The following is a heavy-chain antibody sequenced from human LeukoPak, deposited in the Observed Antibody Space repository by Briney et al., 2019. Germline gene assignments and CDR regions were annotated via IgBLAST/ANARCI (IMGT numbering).Heavy chain of an antibody. J-gene: IGHJ4*02. D-gene: IGHD6-6*01. Sequence: GGCLRLSCAASGFTFSNYWMSWVRQAPGKGLEWAANIKQDGSDKYYVDSVKGRFTISRDNAKNSLYLQMNSLRAEDTAVYFCARDYRSSSGRSIDYWGQGTLVTVSS. CDR3: ARDYRSSSGRSIDY. CDR1: GFTFSNYW. CDR2: IKQDGSDK. V-gene: IGHV3-7*01.